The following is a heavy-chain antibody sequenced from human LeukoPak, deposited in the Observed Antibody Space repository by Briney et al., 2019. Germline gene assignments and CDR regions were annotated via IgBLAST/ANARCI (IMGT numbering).Heavy chain of an antibody. J-gene: IGHJ4*02. CDR3: ARRHVQYSSSSDPYYFDY. D-gene: IGHD6-6*01. V-gene: IGHV4-59*01. Sequence: TSETLSLTCTVSGASITSYYWTWIRQPPEKGLEWIGFHSYSGSTNYNPSIKSRVTISVDTSKNQFSLKLSSVTAADTAMYYCARRHVQYSSSSDPYYFDYWGQGTLVTVSS. CDR2: HSYSGST. CDR1: GASITSYY.